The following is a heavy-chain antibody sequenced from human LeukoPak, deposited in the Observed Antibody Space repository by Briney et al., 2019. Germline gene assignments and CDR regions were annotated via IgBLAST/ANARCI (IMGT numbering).Heavy chain of an antibody. CDR1: GFTFSSYS. D-gene: IGHD6-19*01. V-gene: IGHV3-21*01. J-gene: IGHJ4*02. CDR3: ARMGIAVASINFDQIDY. CDR2: ISSSSSYI. Sequence: PGGSLRLSCAASGFTFSSYSMNWVRQAPGKGLEWVSSISSSSSYIYYADSVTGRFTISRDSAKNSMYLQMNSLRAEDTAVYYCARMGIAVASINFDQIDYWGQGTLVTVSS.